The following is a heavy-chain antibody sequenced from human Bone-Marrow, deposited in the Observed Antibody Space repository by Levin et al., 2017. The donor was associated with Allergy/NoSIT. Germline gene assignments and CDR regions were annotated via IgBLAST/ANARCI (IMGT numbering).Heavy chain of an antibody. D-gene: IGHD1-26*01. V-gene: IGHV1-24*01. CDR1: GHTFPELS. J-gene: IGHJ4*02. CDR2: FDPADGKI. CDR3: ATGRWELRLALWGY. Sequence: GASVKVSCKVSGHTFPELSIHWVRQAPGKGLEWMGGFDPADGKIIYAQNFQGRVTMTEDTSTDTAYMELTSLRSEDTAVYYCATGRWELRLALWGYWGQGTLVTVSS.